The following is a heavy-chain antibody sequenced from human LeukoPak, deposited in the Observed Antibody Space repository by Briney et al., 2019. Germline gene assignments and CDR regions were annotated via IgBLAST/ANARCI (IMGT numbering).Heavy chain of an antibody. D-gene: IGHD6-19*01. CDR2: ISYDGSNK. CDR3: ARGGSGWPYYFDY. Sequence: GGSLRLSCAASGFTFSSYAMHWVRQAPGKGPEWVAVISYDGSNKYYADSVKGRFTISRDNSKNTLYLQMNSLRAEDTAVYYCARGGSGWPYYFDYWGQGTLVTVSS. CDR1: GFTFSSYA. J-gene: IGHJ4*02. V-gene: IGHV3-30-3*01.